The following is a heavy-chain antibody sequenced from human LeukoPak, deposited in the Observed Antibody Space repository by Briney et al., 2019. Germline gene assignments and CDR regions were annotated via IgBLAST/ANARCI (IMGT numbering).Heavy chain of an antibody. D-gene: IGHD2-21*02. Sequence: GGTLRLSCAASGFTFSSYGMSWVRQAPGKGLEWVSAISGSGGSTYYADSVKGRFTISRDNSKNTLYLQMNSLRAEDTAVYYCAKEVVVTARYYYYYMDVWGKGTTVTISS. CDR3: AKEVVVTARYYYYYMDV. CDR1: GFTFSSYG. J-gene: IGHJ6*03. V-gene: IGHV3-23*01. CDR2: ISGSGGST.